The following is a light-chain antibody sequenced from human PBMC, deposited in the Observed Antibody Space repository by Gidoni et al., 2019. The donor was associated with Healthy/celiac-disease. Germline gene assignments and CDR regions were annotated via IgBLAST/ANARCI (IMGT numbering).Light chain of an antibody. CDR2: GNS. CDR3: QSYDSSLSAGV. V-gene: IGLV1-40*01. CDR1: SSKIGAGYD. Sequence: QSVLTPPPPVSGAPGQRVTISCTGSSSKIGAGYDVHWYQQLPGTAPKLLIYGNSNRPSGVPDRFSGSKSGTSASLAITGLQAEDEADYYCQSYDSSLSAGVFGGGTKLTVL. J-gene: IGLJ3*02.